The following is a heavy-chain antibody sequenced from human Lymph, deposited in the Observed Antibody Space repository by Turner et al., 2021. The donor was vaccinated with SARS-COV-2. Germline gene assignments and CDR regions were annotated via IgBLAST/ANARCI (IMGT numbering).Heavy chain of an antibody. CDR3: ARREWGGSLGHIDY. J-gene: IGHJ4*02. CDR2: IYPGGSDT. V-gene: IGHV5-51*01. D-gene: IGHD3-3*01. Sequence: EVQLVQSGAAVKKPGQSLQISCRPSGYSFTTYWIGWVRQMPGKGLDWIGIIYPGGSDTKNSPSFQGQVTIAADKTNSTAYLQWSSLKASDTAMYYCARREWGGSLGHIDYWGQGTLVTVSS. CDR1: GYSFTTYW.